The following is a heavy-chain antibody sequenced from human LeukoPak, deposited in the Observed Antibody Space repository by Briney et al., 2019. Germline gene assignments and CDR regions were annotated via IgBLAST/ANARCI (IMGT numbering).Heavy chain of an antibody. CDR1: GGPISSSSYY. J-gene: IGHJ4*02. CDR3: ARTRGYYFDY. V-gene: IGHV4-39*01. CDR2: IYYSGST. Sequence: SETLSLTCTVSGGPISSSSYYWGWIRQPPGKGLEWIGSIYYSGSTYYNPSLKSRVTISVDTSKNQFSLKLSSVTAADTAVYYCARTRGYYFDYWGQGTLVTVSS.